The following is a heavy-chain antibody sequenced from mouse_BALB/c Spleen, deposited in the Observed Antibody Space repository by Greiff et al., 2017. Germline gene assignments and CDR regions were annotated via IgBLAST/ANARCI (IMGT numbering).Heavy chain of an antibody. CDR1: VFDFSRYW. CDR2: INPDSSTI. CDR3: ARLGRGYYGDY. Sequence: EVKLLESGGGLVQPGGSLKLSCAASVFDFSRYWMSWVRQAPGNGLDWIGEINPDSSTINYTPSLKDRFIISRDNAKDTLYLQMSKVRSEDTALYYCARLGRGYYGDYWGQGTTPTVAS. D-gene: IGHD4-1*01. J-gene: IGHJ2*01. V-gene: IGHV4-1*02.